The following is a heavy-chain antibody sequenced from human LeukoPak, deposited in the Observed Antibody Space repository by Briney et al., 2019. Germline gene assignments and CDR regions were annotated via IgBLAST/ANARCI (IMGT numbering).Heavy chain of an antibody. D-gene: IGHD3-9*01. CDR1: GVTFSTYN. CDR2: ISGSGSTI. Sequence: PGGSLRLSCAASGVTFSTYNMNWVRQAPGQGLEWVSFISGSGSTIFYADSVKGRFTISRDNAKNSLYLQMNSLRAEDTAVYFCARATGFDWLSPRNWFDPWGQGTLVTVSS. CDR3: ARATGFDWLSPRNWFDP. V-gene: IGHV3-48*04. J-gene: IGHJ5*02.